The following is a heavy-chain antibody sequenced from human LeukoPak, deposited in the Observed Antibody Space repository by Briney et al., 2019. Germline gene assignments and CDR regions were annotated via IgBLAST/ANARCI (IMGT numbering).Heavy chain of an antibody. V-gene: IGHV1-8*01. CDR1: GYTFTSYD. CDR2: VNPNSGNT. CDR3: ARGRASSSWYGGNWFDP. D-gene: IGHD6-13*01. J-gene: IGHJ5*02. Sequence: GASVKVSCKASGYTFTSYDINWVRQATGQGLEWMGWVNPNSGNTGYAQKFQGRVTMTRNTSISTAYMELSSLRSEDTAVYYCARGRASSSWYGGNWFDPWGQGTLVTVSS.